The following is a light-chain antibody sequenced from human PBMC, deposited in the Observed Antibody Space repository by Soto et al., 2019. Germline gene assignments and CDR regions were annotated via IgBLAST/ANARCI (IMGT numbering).Light chain of an antibody. CDR2: SND. CDR3: AAWDDSLSGGV. Sequence: QSVLTQPPSASGTPGQTVTISCSGSSFNIGFNYVYWYQQLPGMAPKLLIHSNDERPSGVPDRFSGSKSGTSASLAISGLRSEDEAEYYCAAWDDSLSGGVFGTWTKVTVL. CDR1: SFNIGFNY. V-gene: IGLV1-47*02. J-gene: IGLJ1*01.